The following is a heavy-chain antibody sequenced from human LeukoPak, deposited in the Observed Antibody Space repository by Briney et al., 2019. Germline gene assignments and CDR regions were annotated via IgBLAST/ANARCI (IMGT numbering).Heavy chain of an antibody. CDR3: ARDVNGIVVVPAAIDY. D-gene: IGHD2-2*01. CDR2: ISYDGSNK. V-gene: IGHV3-30-3*01. Sequence: GGSLRLSCAASGFTFSSYAMHWVRQAPGKGLEWVAVISYDGSNKYYADSVKGRFTISRDNSKNTLYLQMSSLRAEDTAVYYCARDVNGIVVVPAAIDYWGQGTLVTVSS. J-gene: IGHJ4*02. CDR1: GFTFSSYA.